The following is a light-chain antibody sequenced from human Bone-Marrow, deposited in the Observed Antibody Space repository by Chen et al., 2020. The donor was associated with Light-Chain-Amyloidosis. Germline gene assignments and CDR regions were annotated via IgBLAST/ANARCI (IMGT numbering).Light chain of an antibody. CDR2: EFT. Sequence: SALTQPASVSGSPGQSITISCTGTTSDVGGDNHVSWYQQHPDKAPKLMIYEFTNRPSWVLDRFSGSKSDNTASLTISGLQTEDEADYFCSSYTITNTLVFGSGTRVTV. CDR1: TSDVGGDNH. J-gene: IGLJ1*01. V-gene: IGLV2-14*01. CDR3: SSYTITNTLV.